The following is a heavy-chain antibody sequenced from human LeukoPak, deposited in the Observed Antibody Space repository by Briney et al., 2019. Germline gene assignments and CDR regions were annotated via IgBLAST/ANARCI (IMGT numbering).Heavy chain of an antibody. D-gene: IGHD3-3*01. CDR1: GFTFSRHW. CDR2: IKKDGREI. V-gene: IGHV3-7*01. Sequence: GGSLRLSCVASGFTFSRHWMAWVRQAPGKGLEWVANIKKDGREIYYMDSVKGRFTISRDNAKNSLYLQMNSLRAEDTAVYYCARLREIPVFGVVTKSTSYSDYWGQGTLVTVSS. CDR3: ARLREIPVFGVVTKSTSYSDY. J-gene: IGHJ4*02.